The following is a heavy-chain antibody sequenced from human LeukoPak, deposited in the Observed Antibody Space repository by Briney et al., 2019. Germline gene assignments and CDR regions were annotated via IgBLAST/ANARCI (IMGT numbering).Heavy chain of an antibody. CDR2: INPNSGVT. D-gene: IGHD2-15*01. J-gene: IGHJ5*01. Sequence: ASVKVSCKASGYXFTDYYMHWVRQAPGQGREWMGWINPNSGVTNYAQNFQGRVTMTRDTSISTAYMELSRLRSDDTAVFYCARQADNNWFDSWGQGTLVTVSS. CDR3: ARQADNNWFDS. CDR1: GYXFTDYY. V-gene: IGHV1-2*02.